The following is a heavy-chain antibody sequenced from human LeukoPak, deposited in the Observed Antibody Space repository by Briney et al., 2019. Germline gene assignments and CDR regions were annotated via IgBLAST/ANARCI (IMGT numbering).Heavy chain of an antibody. Sequence: GGSLRLSCAASGFTFSSYSMNWVRQAPGKGLEWVSSISSSSSYIFYADSVKGRFTISRDNAKNSLCLQMNSLRAEDTAVYYCARDYYDSSGYYHGDYWGQGTLVTVSS. V-gene: IGHV3-21*01. CDR3: ARDYYDSSGYYHGDY. CDR2: ISSSSSYI. D-gene: IGHD3-22*01. CDR1: GFTFSSYS. J-gene: IGHJ4*02.